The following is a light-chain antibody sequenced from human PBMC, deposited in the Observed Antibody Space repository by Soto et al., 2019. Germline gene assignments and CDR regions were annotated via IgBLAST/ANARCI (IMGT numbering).Light chain of an antibody. V-gene: IGLV3-21*01. CDR1: NIGSKT. CDR2: FDS. CDR3: QVWTGTSDLV. Sequence: SSVLTQPPSVPVAPGKTAKITCGGNNIGSKTVHWYQRKPGQAPVVVMSFDSDRPAGIPERFSGSNSGNTATLTISGVEAGDEADYYCQVWTGTSDLVFGGGTKLTVL. J-gene: IGLJ2*01.